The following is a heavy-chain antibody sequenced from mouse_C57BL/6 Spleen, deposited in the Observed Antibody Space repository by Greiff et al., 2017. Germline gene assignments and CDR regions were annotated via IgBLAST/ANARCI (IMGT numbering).Heavy chain of an antibody. Sequence: EVQLVESGGGLVQPGGSLKLSCAASGFTFSDYYMYWVRQTPEKRLEWVAYISNGGGSTYYPDTVKGRFTISRDNAKNTLYLQMSRLKSEDTAMYYCARRATGNYAMDYWGQGTSVTASS. CDR3: ARRATGNYAMDY. V-gene: IGHV5-12*01. CDR1: GFTFSDYY. D-gene: IGHD4-1*01. J-gene: IGHJ4*01. CDR2: ISNGGGST.